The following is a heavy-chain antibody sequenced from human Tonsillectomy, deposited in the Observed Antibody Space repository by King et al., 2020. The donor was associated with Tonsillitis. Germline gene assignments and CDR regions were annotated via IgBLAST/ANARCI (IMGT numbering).Heavy chain of an antibody. CDR3: ARVHADCSSTSCYNGVYYESSGYYHYYIDS. CDR2: IDWDDDK. CDR1: GFSLSTSGMC. J-gene: IGHJ4*02. V-gene: IGHV2-70*01. D-gene: IGHD3-22*01. Sequence: TLKESGPALVKPTQTLTLTCTFSGFSLSTSGMCVSWIRQPPGKALEWLALIDWDDDKYYSTSLKTRLTISKDTSKNQVVLTMTNMDPVDTATYYCARVHADCSSTSCYNGVYYESSGYYHYYIDSCGQGTLGTASS.